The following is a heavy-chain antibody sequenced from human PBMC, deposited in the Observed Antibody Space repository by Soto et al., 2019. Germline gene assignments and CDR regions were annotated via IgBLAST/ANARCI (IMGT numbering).Heavy chain of an antibody. Sequence: GCLRLACSASGCTFSSYAMSWVRQAAGKGLEWVSAISGSGGSTDYVDSVKGRFTISRDNSKNTLYLQMNSLRAEDTAVYSCAKLKAYSYGPGAYFDYWAREPWSPS. J-gene: IGHJ4*02. D-gene: IGHD5-18*01. V-gene: IGHV3-23*01. CDR3: AKLKAYSYGPGAYFDY. CDR1: GCTFSSYA. CDR2: ISGSGGST.